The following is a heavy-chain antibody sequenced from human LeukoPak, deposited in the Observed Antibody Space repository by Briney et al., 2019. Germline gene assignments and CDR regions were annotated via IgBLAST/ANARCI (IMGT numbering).Heavy chain of an antibody. CDR1: GGSISSHY. CDR3: AREGGYDQIDY. J-gene: IGHJ4*02. CDR2: IYYSGCT. V-gene: IGHV4-59*11. D-gene: IGHD5-12*01. Sequence: SETLSLTCTVSGGSISSHYWSWIRQPPGKGLEWIGYIYYSGCTNYKPSLKSRVTISVDTSKNQFSLKVSSVTAADTAVYYCAREGGYDQIDYWGQGTLVTVSS.